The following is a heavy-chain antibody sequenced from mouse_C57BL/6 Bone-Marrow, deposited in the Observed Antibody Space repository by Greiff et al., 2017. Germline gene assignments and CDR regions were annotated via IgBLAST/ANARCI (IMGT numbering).Heavy chain of an antibody. CDR3: ARDYGSSYWYFYV. CDR1: GYTFTSYD. V-gene: IGHV1-85*01. Sequence: QVQLQQSGPELLKPGASVKLSCKASGYTFTSYDINWVKQRPGQGLAWIGWIYPRDGSTTYNEKFKGKATLTVGTSSSTAYMELHSLTSEDSAVYFCARDYGSSYWYFYVWGTGTTVTVSS. J-gene: IGHJ1*03. CDR2: IYPRDGST. D-gene: IGHD1-1*01.